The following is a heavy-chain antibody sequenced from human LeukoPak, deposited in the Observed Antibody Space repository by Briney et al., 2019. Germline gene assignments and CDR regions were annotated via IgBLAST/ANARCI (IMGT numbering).Heavy chain of an antibody. D-gene: IGHD3-22*01. CDR1: GYTFSDYA. V-gene: IGHV1-3*01. CDR3: ARDYYYDSSGYYRSPGGLQD. J-gene: IGHJ4*02. Sequence: GASVKVSCKASGYTFSDYAMHWVRQAPGQRFEWMGWIDAGNGDTNYAQKLQGRVTMTTDTSTSTAYMELRSLRSDDTAVYYCARDYYYDSSGYYRSPGGLQDWGQGTLVTVSS. CDR2: IDAGNGDT.